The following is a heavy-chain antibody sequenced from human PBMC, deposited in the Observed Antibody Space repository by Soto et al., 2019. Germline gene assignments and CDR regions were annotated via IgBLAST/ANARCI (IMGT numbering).Heavy chain of an antibody. Sequence: SATLSLTCTVSGGSISSYYWSWIRQPPGKGLEWIGYIYYSGSTNYNPSLKSRVTISVDTSKNQFSLKLSSVTAADTAVYYCARCDYDFWSGYYREHYYYGMDVWGQGTTVTVSS. CDR2: IYYSGST. D-gene: IGHD3-3*01. V-gene: IGHV4-59*01. CDR1: GGSISSYY. CDR3: ARCDYDFWSGYYREHYYYGMDV. J-gene: IGHJ6*02.